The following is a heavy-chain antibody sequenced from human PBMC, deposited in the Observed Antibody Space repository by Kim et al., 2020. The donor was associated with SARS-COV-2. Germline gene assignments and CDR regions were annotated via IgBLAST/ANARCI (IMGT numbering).Heavy chain of an antibody. D-gene: IGHD3-22*01. CDR1: GFTFSSYA. V-gene: IGHV3-64D*09. CDR3: VKEYYYDSSGYSEGDDY. Sequence: GGSLRLSCSASGFTFSSYAMHWVRQAPGKGLEYVSAISSNGGSTYYADSVKGRFTISRENSKNTLYLQMSSLRAEDTAVYYCVKEYYYDSSGYSEGDDYWGQGTLVTVSS. J-gene: IGHJ4*02. CDR2: ISSNGGST.